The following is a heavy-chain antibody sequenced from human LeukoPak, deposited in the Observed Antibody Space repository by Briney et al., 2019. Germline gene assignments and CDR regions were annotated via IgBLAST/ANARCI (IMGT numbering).Heavy chain of an antibody. Sequence: SETLSLTCAVYGGSFSGYYWSWIRQPPGKGLEWIGEINHSGSTNYNPSLKSRVTISVDTSKNQFSLNLSSVTAADTAAYYCARRGPAYSFDYWGQGTLVTVSS. CDR2: INHSGST. D-gene: IGHD2-15*01. J-gene: IGHJ4*02. V-gene: IGHV4-34*01. CDR1: GGSFSGYY. CDR3: ARRGPAYSFDY.